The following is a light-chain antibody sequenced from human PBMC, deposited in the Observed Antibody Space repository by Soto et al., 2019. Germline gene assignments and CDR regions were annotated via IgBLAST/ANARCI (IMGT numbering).Light chain of an antibody. CDR2: AAS. CDR1: QAIRND. V-gene: IGKV1-17*01. CDR3: LQHNTYPWT. Sequence: DIQMTQSPSSLSASVGDRVTITCRASQAIRNDLGWYQQKPGKAPKRLIYAASSLDSEVPLRFSGSGSGTEFALTIGSLQPEDVATYYCLQHNTYPWTFGQGTKVEIK. J-gene: IGKJ1*01.